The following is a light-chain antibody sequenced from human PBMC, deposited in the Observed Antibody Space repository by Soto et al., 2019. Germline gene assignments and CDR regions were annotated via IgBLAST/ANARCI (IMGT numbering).Light chain of an antibody. CDR1: QNIRTSN. CDR2: DTS. CDR3: HHFGSSPET. Sequence: EIVLTQSPGTLSLSPGERGNISCRASQNIRTSNLAWFQQKPDQAPRLLIYDTSSRATGTPDRFSGRGSGTDFPLPNSTLEPDDFAVYYCHHFGSSPETFGQGTKVDI. V-gene: IGKV3-20*01. J-gene: IGKJ1*01.